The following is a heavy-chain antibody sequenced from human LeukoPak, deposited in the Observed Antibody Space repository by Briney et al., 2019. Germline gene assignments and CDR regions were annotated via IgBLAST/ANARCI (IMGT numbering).Heavy chain of an antibody. CDR3: ATQEMGY. CDR1: GYTFTSYY. Sequence: ASVKVSCKASGYTFTSYYMHWVRQAPGQGLEWMGIINPSGGSTSYAQKFQGRVTMTEDTSTDTAYMELSSLRSEDTAVYYCATQEMGYWGQGTLVTVSS. CDR2: INPSGGST. D-gene: IGHD2-8*01. V-gene: IGHV1-46*01. J-gene: IGHJ4*02.